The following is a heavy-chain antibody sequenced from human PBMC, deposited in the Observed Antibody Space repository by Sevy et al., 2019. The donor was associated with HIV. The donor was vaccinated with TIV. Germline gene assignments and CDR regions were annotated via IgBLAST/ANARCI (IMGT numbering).Heavy chain of an antibody. J-gene: IGHJ4*02. Sequence: GGSLRLSCAASGFTFSDYYMSWIRQAPGKGLEWVSYISISSDYTNYADSVKGRFTISRDNAKNSLYLQMNSLRAEDTAVYYCARGRGIAAAHYLDYWGQGTLVTVSS. CDR1: GFTFSDYY. D-gene: IGHD6-13*01. V-gene: IGHV3-11*06. CDR2: ISISSDYT. CDR3: ARGRGIAAAHYLDY.